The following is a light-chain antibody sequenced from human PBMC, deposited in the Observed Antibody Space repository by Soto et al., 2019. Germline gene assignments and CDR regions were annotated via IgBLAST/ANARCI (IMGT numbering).Light chain of an antibody. CDR1: QTMSTW. V-gene: IGKV1-5*01. CDR3: QRYDGY. J-gene: IGKJ2*01. Sequence: DSQMTQSPSTLSASVGDRVTITCRASQTMSTWLAWYQQKPGKAPKLLIYDASSLRSGVPSRFSGSGSGTEFTLTINSLQPHDFATYYCQRYDGYFGQGTKLEIK. CDR2: DAS.